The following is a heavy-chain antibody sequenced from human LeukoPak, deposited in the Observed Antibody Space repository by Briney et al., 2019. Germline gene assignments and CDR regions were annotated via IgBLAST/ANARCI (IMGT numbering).Heavy chain of an antibody. J-gene: IGHJ5*02. CDR1: GYTLTELS. Sequence: ASVKVSCKVSGYTLTELSIHWVRQAPGKGLEWMGGLDPEDGETIYAQKFQGRVTLTEDTSTDTAYMELSSLRSEDTAVYYCATIGTPRRLLEWPIKNWFDPWGQGTLVTVSS. V-gene: IGHV1-24*01. CDR3: ATIGTPRRLLEWPIKNWFDP. CDR2: LDPEDGET. D-gene: IGHD3-3*01.